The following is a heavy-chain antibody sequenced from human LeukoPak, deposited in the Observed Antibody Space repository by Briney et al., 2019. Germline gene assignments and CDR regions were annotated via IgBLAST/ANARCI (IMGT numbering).Heavy chain of an antibody. Sequence: SETLSLTCTVSGGSVSDSRYYWGSIRQPPGKGLEWIGDMYYSGSANYNPSLKSRVTISIDTSKNQFSLKLSSVTAADTAVYYCARQSSYSSGWYFDYWGQGTLVTVSS. CDR3: ARQSSYSSGWYFDY. D-gene: IGHD6-19*01. CDR2: MYYSGSA. J-gene: IGHJ4*02. V-gene: IGHV4-39*01. CDR1: GGSVSDSRYY.